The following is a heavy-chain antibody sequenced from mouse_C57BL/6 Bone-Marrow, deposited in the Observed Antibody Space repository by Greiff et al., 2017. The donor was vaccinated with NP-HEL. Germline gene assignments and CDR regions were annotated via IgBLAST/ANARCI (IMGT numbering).Heavy chain of an antibody. Sequence: DVQLVESGGGLVQPGGSLKLSCAASGFTFSDYYMYWVRQTPEKRLEWVAYISNGGGSTYYPDTVKGRFTISRDNAKNTLYLQMSRLKSEDTAMYYCARQYYYGSSFYYYAMDYWGQGTSVTVSS. D-gene: IGHD1-1*01. CDR1: GFTFSDYY. CDR2: ISNGGGST. J-gene: IGHJ4*01. V-gene: IGHV5-12*01. CDR3: ARQYYYGSSFYYYAMDY.